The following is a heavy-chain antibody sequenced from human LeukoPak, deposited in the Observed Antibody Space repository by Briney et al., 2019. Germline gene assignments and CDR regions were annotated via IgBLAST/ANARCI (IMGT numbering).Heavy chain of an antibody. J-gene: IGHJ4*02. CDR2: IRYDGSNK. CDR1: GFTFSSYG. Sequence: GGSLRLSCAASGFTFSSYGMHWVRQAPGKGLEWVAFIRYDGSNKYYADSVKGRFTISRDNSKNTLYLQMNSLRAEDTAVYYCAKEMVIRGVMGIDYWGQGTLVTVSS. V-gene: IGHV3-30*02. D-gene: IGHD3-10*01. CDR3: AKEMVIRGVMGIDY.